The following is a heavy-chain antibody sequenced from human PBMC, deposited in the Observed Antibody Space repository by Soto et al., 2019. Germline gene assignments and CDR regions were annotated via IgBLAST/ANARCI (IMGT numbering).Heavy chain of an antibody. CDR2: ISRRGDVT. Sequence: EAQLLESGGDSAQPGGSLRLSCAASGFTFSAYVLNWVRQAPGKGLEWVSGISRRGDVTYYADSVRGRFTICRDNSKNTLYLQMNSLRAEDTAIYYCAKEESTFGEGYWGRGTLVTVSS. D-gene: IGHD3-3*01. CDR1: GFTFSAYV. V-gene: IGHV3-23*01. CDR3: AKEESTFGEGY. J-gene: IGHJ4*02.